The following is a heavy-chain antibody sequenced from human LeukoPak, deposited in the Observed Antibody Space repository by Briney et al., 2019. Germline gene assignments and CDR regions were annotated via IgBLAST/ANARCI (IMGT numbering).Heavy chain of an antibody. D-gene: IGHD3-10*01. Sequence: GGSLRLSCAASGFTFSSYAMHWVRQAPGKGLEWVAVISYDGSNKYYADSVKGRFTISRDNAKNSLFLQMNSLRAEDTAVYYCAKLGYYYGSGSYPLDYWGQGTLVTVSS. J-gene: IGHJ4*02. V-gene: IGHV3-30-3*02. CDR2: ISYDGSNK. CDR1: GFTFSSYA. CDR3: AKLGYYYGSGSYPLDY.